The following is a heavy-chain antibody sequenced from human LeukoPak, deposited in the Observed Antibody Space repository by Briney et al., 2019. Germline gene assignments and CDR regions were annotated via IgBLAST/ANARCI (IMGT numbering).Heavy chain of an antibody. CDR2: IYYSGST. CDR3: ARSGRRLAQLDL. V-gene: IGHV4-39*07. D-gene: IGHD1-26*01. J-gene: IGHJ4*02. Sequence: SETLSLTCTVSGCSISTSSYYWGWIRQPPGKGLEWIGTIYYSGSTYYNPSLKSRVTISVDTSKNQFSLKLSSVTAADTAVYYCARSGRRLAQLDLWGQGTLVTVSS. CDR1: GCSISTSSYY.